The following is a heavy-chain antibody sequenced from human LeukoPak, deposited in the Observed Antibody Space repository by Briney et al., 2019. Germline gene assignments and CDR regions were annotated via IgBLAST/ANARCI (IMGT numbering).Heavy chain of an antibody. D-gene: IGHD6-13*01. CDR3: ARGRYSSSWYS. Sequence: PSETLSLTCAVYGGSFSGYYWSWIRQPPGKGLEWIGEINHSGSTNYNPSLKSRVTISVDTSKNQLSLKLSSVTAADTAVYYCARGRYSSSWYSWGQGTLVTGSS. CDR1: GGSFSGYY. CDR2: INHSGST. J-gene: IGHJ4*02. V-gene: IGHV4-34*01.